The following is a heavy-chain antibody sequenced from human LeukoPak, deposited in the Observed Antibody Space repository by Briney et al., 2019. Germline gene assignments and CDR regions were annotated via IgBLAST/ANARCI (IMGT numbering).Heavy chain of an antibody. V-gene: IGHV5-51*01. CDR2: IYPGDSDT. D-gene: IGHD6-6*01. CDR3: ARRFGSSPADIYFDY. Sequence: GESLKISCKGSGYRFYSQWIGWVRQMPGKGLEWMGIIYPGDSDTRYSPSFEGQVTISADKSINTAYLQWSTLKASDTAMYYCARRFGSSPADIYFDYWGQGTLVTV. J-gene: IGHJ4*02. CDR1: GYRFYSQW.